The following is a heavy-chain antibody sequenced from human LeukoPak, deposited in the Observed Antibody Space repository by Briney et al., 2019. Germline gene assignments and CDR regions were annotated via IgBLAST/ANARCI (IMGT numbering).Heavy chain of an antibody. V-gene: IGHV3-7*05. CDR3: ARDLRAGITVFGVVTPTWFDA. J-gene: IGHJ5*02. CDR2: IKQDGREK. Sequence: GRTLRLSCAVSGFTFSRYWMSWVRQAPGKGLEGVAKIKQDGREKYYMESLKGRFTIPRDNAKNSLYLQMNSLRGEDTAVYYCARDLRAGITVFGVVTPTWFDAWGQGTLVSVSS. D-gene: IGHD3-3*01. CDR1: GFTFSRYW.